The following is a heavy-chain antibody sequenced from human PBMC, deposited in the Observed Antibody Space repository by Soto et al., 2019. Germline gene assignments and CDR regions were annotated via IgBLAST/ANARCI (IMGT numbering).Heavy chain of an antibody. CDR1: GYTFTSYG. V-gene: IGHV1-18*01. D-gene: IGHD1-1*01. CDR2: ISAHNGNT. J-gene: IGHJ4*02. Sequence: QVHLVQSGAEVKKPGASVKVSCKGSGYTFTSYGITWVRQAPGQGLEWMGWISAHNGNTNYAQKLQGRVTVTRDTSTSTGYMELRSLRADDTAVYYCARGRYGDYWGQGALVPVSS. CDR3: ARGRYGDY.